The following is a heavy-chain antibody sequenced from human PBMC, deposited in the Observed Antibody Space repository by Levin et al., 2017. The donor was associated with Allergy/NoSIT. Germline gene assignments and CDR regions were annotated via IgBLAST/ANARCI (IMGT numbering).Heavy chain of an antibody. CDR1: GFIFNNFA. J-gene: IGHJ6*02. CDR2: ISFDGNNE. CDR3: ASHFTMIRGYDNYGMDG. V-gene: IGHV3-30-3*01. D-gene: IGHD3-10*01. Sequence: QAGGSLRLSCAASGFIFNNFAMHWVRQAPGKGLEWVAVISFDGNNEYYADSLKGRFTISRDDSKNTLYLQMNSLRPEDTAVYYCASHFTMIRGYDNYGMDGWGQGTTVTVSS.